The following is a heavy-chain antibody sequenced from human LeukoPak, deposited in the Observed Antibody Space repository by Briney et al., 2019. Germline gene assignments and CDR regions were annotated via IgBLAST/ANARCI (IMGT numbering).Heavy chain of an antibody. D-gene: IGHD5-24*01. V-gene: IGHV1-2*06. Sequence: GASVKVSCKASGYTFTGYYMNWVRQAPGQGLEWMGRINPNTGGTNYAQNFQGSVTMTRDTSITTVYMELSRLRSDDTAVYYCARVGDGLNDGFDIWGQGTIVTVSS. CDR3: ARVGDGLNDGFDI. J-gene: IGHJ3*02. CDR2: INPNTGGT. CDR1: GYTFTGYY.